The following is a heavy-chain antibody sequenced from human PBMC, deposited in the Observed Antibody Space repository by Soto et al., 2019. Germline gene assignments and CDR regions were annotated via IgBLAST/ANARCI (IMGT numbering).Heavy chain of an antibody. Sequence: GASVKVSCKASGGTFSSYAISWVRQAPGQGLEWMGGIIPIFGTANYAQKFQGRVTITADESTSTAYMELSSLRSEDTAVYYCARVPYSNYDYYYYYGMDVWGQGTTVTVSS. V-gene: IGHV1-69*13. CDR1: GGTFSSYA. CDR3: ARVPYSNYDYYYYYGMDV. CDR2: IIPIFGTA. D-gene: IGHD4-4*01. J-gene: IGHJ6*02.